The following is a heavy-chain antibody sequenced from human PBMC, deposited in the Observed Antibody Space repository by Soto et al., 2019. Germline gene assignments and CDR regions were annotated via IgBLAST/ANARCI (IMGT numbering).Heavy chain of an antibody. CDR3: ARAPYYYDSRGYWAY. CDR1: GFTFSSYS. CDR2: ISSSSSYI. J-gene: IGHJ4*02. Sequence: GGSLRLSCAASGFTFSSYSMNWVRQAPGKGLEWVSSISSSSSYIYYADSAKGRFTISRDNAKNSLYLQMNSLRAEDTAVYYCARAPYYYDSRGYWAYWGQGTLVTVSS. V-gene: IGHV3-21*01. D-gene: IGHD3-22*01.